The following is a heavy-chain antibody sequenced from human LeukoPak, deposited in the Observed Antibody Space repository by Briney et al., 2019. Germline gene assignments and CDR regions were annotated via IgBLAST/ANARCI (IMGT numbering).Heavy chain of an antibody. Sequence: PSEALSLTCTVSGGSISSYYWSWLRQPAGKGLEWIGRIYTSGSTNYNPSLKSRVTMSVDTSKNQFSLKLSSVTAADTAVYYCAREAPTCYYGADYWGQGTLVTVSS. J-gene: IGHJ4*02. CDR3: AREAPTCYYGADY. D-gene: IGHD3-10*01. CDR1: GGSISSYY. CDR2: IYTSGST. V-gene: IGHV4-4*07.